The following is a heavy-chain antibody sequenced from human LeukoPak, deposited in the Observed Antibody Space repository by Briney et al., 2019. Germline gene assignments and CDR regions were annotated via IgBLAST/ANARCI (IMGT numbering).Heavy chain of an antibody. CDR1: GGFISSSSYY. CDR2: IYYSGST. CDR3: ARVSDYFDSSGYYYVFDY. V-gene: IGHV4-39*01. J-gene: IGHJ4*02. Sequence: SETLSLTCTVSGGFISSSSYYWGWIRQPPGKRLEWIGNIYYSGSTYYNPSLKSRVTISVDTSKSQFSLKLSSVTAADTAVYYCARVSDYFDSSGYYYVFDYWGQGTLVTVSS. D-gene: IGHD3-22*01.